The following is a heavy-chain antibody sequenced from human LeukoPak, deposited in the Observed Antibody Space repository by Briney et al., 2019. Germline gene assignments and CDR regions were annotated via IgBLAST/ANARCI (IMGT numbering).Heavy chain of an antibody. V-gene: IGHV4-34*01. CDR3: ARSYNRVVLLYY. CDR2: INHSGSS. CDR1: GGSFSGYY. D-gene: IGHD3-10*01. J-gene: IGHJ4*02. Sequence: PSETLSLTCAVYGGSFSGYYWTWIRQPLGKGLERIGEINHSGSSNYNPSLKSRVTISVDTSKNQFSLKLSSVTAADTAVYYCARSYNRVVLLYYWGQGTLVTVSS.